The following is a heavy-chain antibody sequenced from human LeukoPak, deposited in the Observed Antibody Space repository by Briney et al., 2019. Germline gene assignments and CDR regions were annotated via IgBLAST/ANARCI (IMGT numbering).Heavy chain of an antibody. D-gene: IGHD2-15*01. CDR2: MSPNSGNT. CDR1: GYTFTSYD. J-gene: IGHJ4*02. V-gene: IGHV1-8*01. Sequence: ASVKVSCKASGYTFTSYDINWVRQATGQGLEWMGCMSPNSGNTGSAQKFQGRVTMTRNTSISTAYMELSSLRSEATAAYYCARRPSLVGVAATLDYWGQGTLVTVSS. CDR3: ARRPSLVGVAATLDY.